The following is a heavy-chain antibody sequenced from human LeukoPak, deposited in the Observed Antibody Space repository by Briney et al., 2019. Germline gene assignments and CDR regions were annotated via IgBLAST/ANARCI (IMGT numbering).Heavy chain of an antibody. CDR3: ARDWDTAMADY. Sequence: GGSLRLSCAASGFTFSSYWMHWVRPAPGKGRGWVSRINSDGSSTSYADSVKGRFTISRDNAKNTLYLQMNSLRAEDTAVYYCARDWDTAMADYWGQGTLVTVSS. J-gene: IGHJ4*02. CDR1: GFTFSSYW. V-gene: IGHV3-74*01. CDR2: INSDGSST. D-gene: IGHD5-18*01.